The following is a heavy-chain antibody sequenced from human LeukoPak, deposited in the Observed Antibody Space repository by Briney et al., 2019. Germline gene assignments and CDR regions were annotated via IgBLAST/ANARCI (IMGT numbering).Heavy chain of an antibody. CDR3: AKDRDHSSGWPYNFVS. J-gene: IGHJ4*02. CDR1: GFSFSDNA. D-gene: IGHD6-19*01. V-gene: IGHV3-23*01. Sequence: PGGSLRLSCAASGFSFSDNAMSWVRQAPGKGLEWVSSISARGGSTFYADSVKGRFTISRDNSRKTLYLEMNTLRAEDTALYYCAKDRDHSSGWPYNFVSWGQGSLVTVSS. CDR2: ISARGGST.